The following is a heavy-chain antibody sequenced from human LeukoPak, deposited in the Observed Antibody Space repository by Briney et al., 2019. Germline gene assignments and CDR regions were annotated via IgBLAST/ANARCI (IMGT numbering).Heavy chain of an antibody. V-gene: IGHV4-59*01. CDR1: GGSISSYY. Sequence: SETLSLTCTVSGGSISSYYWSWIRQPPGKGLEWIGYIYYSGSTNYNPSLKSRVTISVDTSKNRFSLKLSSVTAADTAVYYCARGHHTPGDYWGQGTLVTVSS. CDR2: IYYSGST. D-gene: IGHD2-2*02. CDR3: ARGHHTPGDY. J-gene: IGHJ4*02.